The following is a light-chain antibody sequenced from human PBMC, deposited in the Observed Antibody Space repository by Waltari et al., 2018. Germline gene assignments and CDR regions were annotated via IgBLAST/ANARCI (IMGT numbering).Light chain of an antibody. V-gene: IGKV4-1*01. Sequence: DIVMTQSPDSLAVSLGERATINCKSSQSVLYNSNNKNYLAWYQQKQGQPPKLLIYWASTRQYGVPDRFSGGGSGTDFTLTISSLQAEDVAVYYCQQYYSSPRTFGQGTKVEIK. CDR3: QQYYSSPRT. CDR1: QSVLYNSNNKNY. CDR2: WAS. J-gene: IGKJ1*01.